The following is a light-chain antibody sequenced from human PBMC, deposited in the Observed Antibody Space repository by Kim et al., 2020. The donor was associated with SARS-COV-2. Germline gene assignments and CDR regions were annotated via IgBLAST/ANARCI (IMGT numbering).Light chain of an antibody. CDR2: DAS. Sequence: DIQMTQSPSSVSAFVGDRVTITCRASHNINNWLAWYQQKPGRAPKRLIYDASAVQSGVPSRFSGSGSGTDFTLTITTLQPGDCATYYCQQGHSFPLTFGGGTKVDIK. CDR1: HNINNW. J-gene: IGKJ4*01. V-gene: IGKV1-12*01. CDR3: QQGHSFPLT.